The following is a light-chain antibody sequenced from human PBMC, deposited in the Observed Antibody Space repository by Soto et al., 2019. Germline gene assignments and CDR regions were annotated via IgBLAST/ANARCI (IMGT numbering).Light chain of an antibody. CDR3: QQSYSTPRT. CDR1: QTISSI. CDR2: AAS. Sequence: DIQMTQSPSSLSAFVGERVTITCRPGQTISSILNWYQQKPGKAPKLLIYAASSLQSGVPSRFSGSGSGTDFTLTISSLQPEDFATYYCQQSYSTPRTFGQGTKLEIK. J-gene: IGKJ2*01. V-gene: IGKV1-39*01.